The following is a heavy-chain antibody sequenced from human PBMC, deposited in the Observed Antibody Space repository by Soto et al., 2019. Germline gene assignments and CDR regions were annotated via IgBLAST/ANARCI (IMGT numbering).Heavy chain of an antibody. V-gene: IGHV3-66*01. Sequence: VQLVESGGGLVQPGGSLRLSCAASGFTVSSNYMSWVRQAPGKGLEWVSVIYSGGSTYYADSVKGRFTISRDNAKNTLYLQMNSLRAEDTAVYYCARSSSARPPLAGYYYYYYMDVWGKGTTVTVSS. CDR3: ARSSSARPPLAGYYYYYYMDV. D-gene: IGHD6-6*01. J-gene: IGHJ6*03. CDR2: IYSGGST. CDR1: GFTVSSNY.